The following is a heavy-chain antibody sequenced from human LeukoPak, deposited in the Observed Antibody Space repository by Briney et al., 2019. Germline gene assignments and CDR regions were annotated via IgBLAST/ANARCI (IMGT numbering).Heavy chain of an antibody. CDR1: GGSMSGYY. CDR3: AKDYYGLGSSPIGY. V-gene: IGHV4-59*12. D-gene: IGHD3-10*01. CDR2: ISYSGST. Sequence: PSETLSLTCAVSGGSMSGYYWSWLRQPPGKEMEWIGYISYSGSTNYNPSLQSRVTISVDPPKNQFSLKLSSVTAADTAVYYRAKDYYGLGSSPIGYWGQGTLVTVSS. J-gene: IGHJ4*02.